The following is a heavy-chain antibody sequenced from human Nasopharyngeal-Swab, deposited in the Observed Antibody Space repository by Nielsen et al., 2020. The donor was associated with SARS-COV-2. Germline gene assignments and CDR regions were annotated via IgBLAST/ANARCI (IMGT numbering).Heavy chain of an antibody. J-gene: IGHJ6*02. CDR2: IYYSGST. CDR3: ARDSVYYGDYQPYYGMDV. Sequence: SETLSLTCTVSGGSISSYYWSWIRQPPGKGLEWIGYIYYSGSTNYNPSLTSRVTISVDTSKNQFSLKLSSVTAADTAVYYCARDSVYYGDYQPYYGMDVWGQGTTVTVSS. CDR1: GGSISSYY. V-gene: IGHV4-59*13. D-gene: IGHD4-17*01.